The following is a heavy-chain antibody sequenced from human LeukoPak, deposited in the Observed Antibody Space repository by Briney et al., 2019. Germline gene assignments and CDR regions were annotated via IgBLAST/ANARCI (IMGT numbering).Heavy chain of an antibody. J-gene: IGHJ4*02. CDR2: IKYDGSEK. CDR3: ARTNLFDY. Sequence: PGGSLRLSCVVSGFSLSAFWMSWVRQAPGKGLECVATIKYDGSEKYYVDSVKGRFTISRDNAKKSLFLQMNSLRAEDTATYYCARTNLFDYWGQGTLVTVSS. CDR1: GFSLSAFW. V-gene: IGHV3-7*03.